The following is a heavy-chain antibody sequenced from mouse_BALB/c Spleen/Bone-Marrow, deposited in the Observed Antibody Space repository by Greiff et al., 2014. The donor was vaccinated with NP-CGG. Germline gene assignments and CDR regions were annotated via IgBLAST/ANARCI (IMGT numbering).Heavy chain of an antibody. V-gene: IGHV1S137*01. CDR3: AREGDTNFDV. CDR1: GYTFTDYG. Sequence: QVQLQQPGAELARPGVSVKISCKGSGYTFTDYGMHWVKQSHAKSLEWIGVISTYYGDASYNQKFKGKATMTVDKSSSTAYMELARLTSEDSAIYYCAREGDTNFDVWGAGTTVTVSS. J-gene: IGHJ1*01. CDR2: ISTYYGDA. D-gene: IGHD3-3*01.